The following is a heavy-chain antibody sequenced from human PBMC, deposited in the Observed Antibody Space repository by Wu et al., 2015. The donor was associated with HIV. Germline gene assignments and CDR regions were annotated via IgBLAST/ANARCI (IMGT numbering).Heavy chain of an antibody. V-gene: IGHV1-18*01. J-gene: IGHJ5*02. CDR2: ISAYNGNT. D-gene: IGHD6-19*01. Sequence: QVQLVQSGAEVKKPRASVKVSCKASGYTFTSYGISWVRQAPGQGLEWMGWISAYNGNTNYAQKLQGRVTMTTDTSTSTAYMELRSLRSDDTAVYYCARDPPGVEQWLEYNWFDPWGQGTLVTVSS. CDR1: GYTFTSYG. CDR3: ARDPPGVEQWLEYNWFDP.